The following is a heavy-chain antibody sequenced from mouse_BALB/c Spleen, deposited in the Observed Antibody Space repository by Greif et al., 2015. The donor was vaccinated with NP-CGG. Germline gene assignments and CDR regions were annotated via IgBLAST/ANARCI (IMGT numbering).Heavy chain of an antibody. J-gene: IGHJ2*01. CDR1: GFDFSRYW. Sequence: EVQLVESGGGLVQPGGSLKLSCAASGFDFSRYWMSWVRQAPGKGLEWIGEINPDSSTVNYTPSLRDKFIISRDNAKNTLYLQMSKVRSEDTALYYCARRGGYDGSPYFDYWGQGTTLTVSS. V-gene: IGHV4-1*02. CDR2: INPDSSTV. CDR3: ARRGGYDGSPYFDY. D-gene: IGHD2-2*01.